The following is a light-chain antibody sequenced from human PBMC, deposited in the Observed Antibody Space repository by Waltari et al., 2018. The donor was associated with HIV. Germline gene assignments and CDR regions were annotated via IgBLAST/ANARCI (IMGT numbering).Light chain of an antibody. J-gene: IGLJ3*02. CDR2: RDT. CDR1: ALPKRY. CDR3: QSTDSSGVYWV. Sequence: SYELTQPPSVSVSPGQTARVPCSGDALPKRYAYWYQQRPGQAPVLLIFRDTERPSGIPERFSSSSSGTTVTLTIRAVQAEDEADYYCQSTDSSGVYWVFGGGTTLTVL. V-gene: IGLV3-25*03.